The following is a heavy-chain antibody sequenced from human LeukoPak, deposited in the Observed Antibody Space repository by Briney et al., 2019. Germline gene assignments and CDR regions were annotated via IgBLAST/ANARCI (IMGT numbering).Heavy chain of an antibody. J-gene: IGHJ4*02. Sequence: SETLSLTCAVYGGSFSGYYWSWIRQPPGKGLEWIGEINHSGSTYYNPSLKSRVTISVDTSKNQFSLKLSSVTAADTAVYYCAREGADILALANFDYWGQGTLVTVSS. V-gene: IGHV4-34*01. CDR3: AREGADILALANFDY. CDR2: INHSGST. CDR1: GGSFSGYY. D-gene: IGHD3-9*01.